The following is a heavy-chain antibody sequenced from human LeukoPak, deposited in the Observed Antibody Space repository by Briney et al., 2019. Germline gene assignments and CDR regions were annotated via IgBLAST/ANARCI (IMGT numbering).Heavy chain of an antibody. J-gene: IGHJ3*02. Sequence: RSLRLSCAASGFTFSSYSMNWVRQAPGKGLEWVSSISSSSSYIYYADSVKGRFTISRDNAKNSLYLQMNSLRAEDTAVYYCATPPSSSWYRALGHDAFDIWGQGTMVTVSS. V-gene: IGHV3-21*01. CDR2: ISSSSSYI. CDR1: GFTFSSYS. D-gene: IGHD6-13*01. CDR3: ATPPSSSWYRALGHDAFDI.